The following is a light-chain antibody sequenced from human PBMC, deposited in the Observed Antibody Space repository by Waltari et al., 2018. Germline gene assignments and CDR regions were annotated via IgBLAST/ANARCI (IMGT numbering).Light chain of an antibody. J-gene: IGKJ2*01. V-gene: IGKV4-1*01. Sequence: DIVMTQSPDSLAVSLGERATINCKSSQSVLYSSDNRNYLAWYQQKPGQPPKLIIYWASTRECGVHDRFSGSGSGTDFTLTISSLQAEDVAVYYCQQSYSTPLTFGQGTKLEVK. CDR1: QSVLYSSDNRNY. CDR3: QQSYSTPLT. CDR2: WAS.